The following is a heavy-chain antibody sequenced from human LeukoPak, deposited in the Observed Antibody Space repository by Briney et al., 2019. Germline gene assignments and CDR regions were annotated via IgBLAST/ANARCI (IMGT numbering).Heavy chain of an antibody. J-gene: IGHJ6*03. Sequence: SETLSLTCAVYGGSFSGYYWSWIRQPPGKGLEWIGEINHSGSTNYNPSLKSRVTISVDTSKNQFSLKLSSVTAADTAVYYCASLYCSGGSCYRWPYYYMDVWGKGTTVTVSS. CDR2: INHSGST. V-gene: IGHV4-34*01. CDR3: ASLYCSGGSCYRWPYYYMDV. CDR1: GGSFSGYY. D-gene: IGHD2-15*01.